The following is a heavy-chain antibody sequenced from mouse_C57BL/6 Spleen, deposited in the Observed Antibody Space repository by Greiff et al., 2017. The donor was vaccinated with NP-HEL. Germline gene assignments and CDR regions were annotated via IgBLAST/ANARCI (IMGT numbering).Heavy chain of an antibody. CDR1: GFSLSTFGMG. Sequence: QVQLKESGPGILQPSQSLSLTCSFSGFSLSTFGMGVGWIRQPSGKGLEWLAHIWWDDDKYYNPALKSRLTISKDTSKNQVFLKIANVDTADTATYYCARILIYYYGSSSYAMDYWGQGTSVTVSS. CDR3: ARILIYYYGSSSYAMDY. J-gene: IGHJ4*01. D-gene: IGHD1-1*01. V-gene: IGHV8-8*01. CDR2: IWWDDDK.